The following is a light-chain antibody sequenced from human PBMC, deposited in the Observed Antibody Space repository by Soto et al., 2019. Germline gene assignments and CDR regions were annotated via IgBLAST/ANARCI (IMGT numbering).Light chain of an antibody. Sequence: EIVMTQSPATLSVSPGERATLSCRASQSVSSNLAWYQQKPGQAPRLLIYGASARATGIPARFSGSGSGTEFTLTIGSLQSEEFAVYCCQQYNNRLALTFGGGTKVEIK. CDR3: QQYNNRLALT. CDR1: QSVSSN. V-gene: IGKV3-15*01. J-gene: IGKJ4*01. CDR2: GAS.